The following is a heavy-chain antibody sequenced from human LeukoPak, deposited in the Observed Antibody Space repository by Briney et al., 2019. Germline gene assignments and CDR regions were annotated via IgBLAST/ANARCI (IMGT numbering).Heavy chain of an antibody. V-gene: IGHV3-23*01. J-gene: IGHJ5*02. Sequence: GGSLRLSCAASGFTLSTYAMSWVRQTPGKGLEWVAATSSSDAGTYHADSVRGRFTISRDNSKNTLYLQMNSLRAEDTAVYYCARGESTVTTPFWFDPWGQGTLVTVSS. D-gene: IGHD4-17*01. CDR1: GFTLSTYA. CDR2: TSSSDAGT. CDR3: ARGESTVTTPFWFDP.